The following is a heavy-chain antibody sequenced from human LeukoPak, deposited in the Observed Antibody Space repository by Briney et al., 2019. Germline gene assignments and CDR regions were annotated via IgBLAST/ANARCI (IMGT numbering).Heavy chain of an antibody. V-gene: IGHV4-34*01. CDR3: ARLNKPGWFDP. CDR2: IYYSGST. CDR1: GGSFSGYY. D-gene: IGHD1-14*01. Sequence: TTSETLSLTCAVYGGSFSGYYWSWIRQPPGKGLEWIGNIYYSGSTYYNPSLKSRLTISVDTSKNQFSLKLTSVTAADTAVYYCARLNKPGWFDPWGQGTLVTVSS. J-gene: IGHJ5*02.